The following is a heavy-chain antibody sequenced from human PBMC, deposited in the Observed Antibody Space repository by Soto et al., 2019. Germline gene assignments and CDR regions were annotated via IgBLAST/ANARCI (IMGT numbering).Heavy chain of an antibody. Sequence: ESGGGLVQPGRSLRLSCAASGFTFDDYAMHWVRQAPGKGLEWVSGISWNSGSIGYADSVKGRFTISRDNAKNSLYLQMNSLRAEDTALYYCASAGDSYFDYWGQGTLVTVSS. D-gene: IGHD6-13*01. CDR3: ASAGDSYFDY. J-gene: IGHJ4*02. CDR1: GFTFDDYA. V-gene: IGHV3-9*01. CDR2: ISWNSGSI.